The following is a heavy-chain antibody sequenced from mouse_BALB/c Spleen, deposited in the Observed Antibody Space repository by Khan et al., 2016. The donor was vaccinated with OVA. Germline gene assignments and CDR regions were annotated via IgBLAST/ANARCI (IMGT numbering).Heavy chain of an antibody. CDR3: ARDRMDY. Sequence: QVQLQQSGAELAKPGASVKMSCKASGYTFTSYWMHWIKQRHGQGLEWIGYINPTSGYTDYNQKFKDKATLTADKSSSTAYMQLNSLTSDDSAVYYFARDRMDYWGQGTTLTVSS. CDR2: INPTSGYT. J-gene: IGHJ2*01. V-gene: IGHV1-7*01. CDR1: GYTFTSYW.